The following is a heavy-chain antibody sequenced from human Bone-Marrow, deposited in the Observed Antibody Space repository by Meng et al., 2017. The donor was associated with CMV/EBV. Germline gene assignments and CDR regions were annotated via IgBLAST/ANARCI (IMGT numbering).Heavy chain of an antibody. J-gene: IGHJ4*02. CDR3: ARELMRYCSSTSRYTLGY. Sequence: ASVKVSCKASGYTFTGYYMHWVRQAPGQGLEWMGWINPNSGGTNYAQKFQGRVTMTRDTSISTAYMELSRLRSDDTAGYYCARELMRYCSSTSRYTLGYWGQGTLVTVSS. CDR1: GYTFTGYY. D-gene: IGHD2-2*02. V-gene: IGHV1-2*02. CDR2: INPNSGGT.